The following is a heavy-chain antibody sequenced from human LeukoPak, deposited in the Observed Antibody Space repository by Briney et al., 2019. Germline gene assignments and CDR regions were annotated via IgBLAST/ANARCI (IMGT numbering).Heavy chain of an antibody. Sequence: SVKVSCKASGGTFSSYTISWVRQAPGQGLEWMGRIIPILGIANYAQKFQGRVTITADKSTSTAYMELSSLRSEDTAVYYCAAGDIAVAGTPNYYYGMDVWGQGTTVTVSS. J-gene: IGHJ6*02. D-gene: IGHD6-19*01. CDR2: IIPILGIA. CDR3: AAGDIAVAGTPNYYYGMDV. CDR1: GGTFSSYT. V-gene: IGHV1-69*02.